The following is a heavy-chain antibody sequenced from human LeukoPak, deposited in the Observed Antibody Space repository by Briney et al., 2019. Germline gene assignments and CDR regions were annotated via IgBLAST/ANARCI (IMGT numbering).Heavy chain of an antibody. J-gene: IGHJ6*02. D-gene: IGHD2-15*01. CDR1: GGSISSGGYS. CDR3: ARASPERQYCSGGSCYSNYYGMDV. V-gene: IGHV4-30-2*01. Sequence: PSETLSLTCAVSGGSISSGGYSWSWIRQPPGKGLEWIGYIYHSGSTYYNPSLKSRVTISVDRSKNQFSLKLSSVTAADTAVYYCARASPERQYCSGGSCYSNYYGMDVWGQGTPVTVSS. CDR2: IYHSGST.